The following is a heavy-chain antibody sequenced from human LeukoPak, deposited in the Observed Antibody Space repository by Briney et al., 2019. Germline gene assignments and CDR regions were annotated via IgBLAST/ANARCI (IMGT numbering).Heavy chain of an antibody. CDR2: IYSGGST. Sequence: GGSLRLSCAASGFTVSSNYMSWVRQAPGKGLEWVSVIYSGGSTYYADSVKGRFTISRDNSKNTLYLQMNSLRAEDTAVYYCARDRYYYDSSGYSNEYYYYYYGMDVWGQGTTVTVSS. D-gene: IGHD3-22*01. CDR1: GFTVSSNY. CDR3: ARDRYYYDSSGYSNEYYYYYYGMDV. J-gene: IGHJ6*02. V-gene: IGHV3-53*01.